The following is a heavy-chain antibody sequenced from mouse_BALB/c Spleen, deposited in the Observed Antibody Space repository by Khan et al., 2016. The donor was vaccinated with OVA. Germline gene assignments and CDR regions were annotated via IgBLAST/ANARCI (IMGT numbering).Heavy chain of an antibody. J-gene: IGHJ1*01. Sequence: QIQLVQSGPELKKPGETVKISCKASGYTFTNYGMNWVKQAPGKGLKWMGWINTYTGEPTYADDFKGRFAFSLETSANTAYLQINNLKHEDTATSFWASSASYWFVDVWGAGTTVTFSS. V-gene: IGHV9-3-1*01. CDR1: GYTFTNYG. CDR2: INTYTGEP. CDR3: ASSASYWFVDV. D-gene: IGHD6-1*01.